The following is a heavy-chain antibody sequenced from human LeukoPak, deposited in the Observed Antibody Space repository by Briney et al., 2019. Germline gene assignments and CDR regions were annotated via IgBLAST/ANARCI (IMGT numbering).Heavy chain of an antibody. Sequence: GGSLRLSCAASGFIFSDYYMNWIRQAPGKGLEWVSYISGSSSNTIYYADSVKGRFTIPRDNAKNSLYLQMNSLRAEDTAVYYCARDATWNDGRGLDDWGQGTLVTVSS. D-gene: IGHD1-1*01. V-gene: IGHV3-11*01. CDR3: ARDATWNDGRGLDD. CDR2: ISGSSSNTI. J-gene: IGHJ4*02. CDR1: GFIFSDYY.